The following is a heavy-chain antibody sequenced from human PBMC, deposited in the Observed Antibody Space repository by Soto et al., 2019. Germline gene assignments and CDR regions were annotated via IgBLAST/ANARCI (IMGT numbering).Heavy chain of an antibody. J-gene: IGHJ6*02. CDR3: ATSRGYSYGPNFHFYYGLDV. V-gene: IGHV1-46*01. CDR1: GFTFTSYY. Sequence: ASVKVSCKASGFTFTSYYLHWVRQAPGQGLEWVGIINPSGDSTTYAQKFQGRVTMTRDTSTNTVYMELSSLRSEDTAMYYCATSRGYSYGPNFHFYYGLDVWG. CDR2: INPSGDST. D-gene: IGHD5-18*01.